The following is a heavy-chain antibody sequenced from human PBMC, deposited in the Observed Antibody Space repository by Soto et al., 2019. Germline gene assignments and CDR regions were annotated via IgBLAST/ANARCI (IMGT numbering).Heavy chain of an antibody. D-gene: IGHD3-10*01. Sequence: QVQLVQSGAEVKKPGASVKVSCKASGYTFTSYGISWVRQAPGQGLEWMGWISAYNGNTNYAQKLQGRVTMTTDTSTSKAYMELRSLRSEDTAVYYCARDALLWFGETVRYDYWGQGTLVTVSS. CDR3: ARDALLWFGETVRYDY. J-gene: IGHJ4*02. CDR1: GYTFTSYG. V-gene: IGHV1-18*01. CDR2: ISAYNGNT.